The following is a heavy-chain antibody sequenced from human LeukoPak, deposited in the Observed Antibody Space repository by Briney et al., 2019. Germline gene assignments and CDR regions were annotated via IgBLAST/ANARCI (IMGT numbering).Heavy chain of an antibody. CDR1: GGSISSNRYY. CDR2: MYYSGST. D-gene: IGHD6-13*01. CDR3: AREGPYSSSWYGAFDT. Sequence: SETLSLTCTVSGGSISSNRYYWGWIRQPPGKGLEWIGSMYYSGSTYYNPSLKSRVTISVDTSQNQFSLKLSSVTAADTAVYYCAREGPYSSSWYGAFDTWGQGTMVTVSS. V-gene: IGHV4-39*07. J-gene: IGHJ3*02.